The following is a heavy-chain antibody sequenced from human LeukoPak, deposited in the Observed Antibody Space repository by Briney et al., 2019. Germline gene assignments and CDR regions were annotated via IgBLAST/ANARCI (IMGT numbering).Heavy chain of an antibody. Sequence: PSETLSLTCTVSGGSITSGSYYWGWIRQPPGKGLEWIGSIYYSGSTYYNPSLKSRVTISVDTSKNQFSLKLSSVTAADTAVYYCAREVHDYYYDSSGCNFDYWGQGTLVTVSS. CDR1: GGSITSGSYY. J-gene: IGHJ4*02. CDR2: IYYSGST. CDR3: AREVHDYYYDSSGCNFDY. D-gene: IGHD3-22*01. V-gene: IGHV4-39*07.